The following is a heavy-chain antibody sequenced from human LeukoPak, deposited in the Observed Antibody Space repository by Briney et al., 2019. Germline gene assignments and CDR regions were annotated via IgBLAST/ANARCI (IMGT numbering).Heavy chain of an antibody. J-gene: IGHJ4*02. CDR3: ARHGEVVTALYYFDY. CDR1: GGSISSGGYY. Sequence: PSETLSLTCTVSGGSISSGGYYWSWIRQHPGKGLEWIGYIYYSGSTYYNPSLKSRVTISVDTSKNQFSLKLSSVTAADTAVYYCARHGEVVTALYYFDYWGQGTLVTVSS. V-gene: IGHV4-31*03. CDR2: IYYSGST. D-gene: IGHD2-21*02.